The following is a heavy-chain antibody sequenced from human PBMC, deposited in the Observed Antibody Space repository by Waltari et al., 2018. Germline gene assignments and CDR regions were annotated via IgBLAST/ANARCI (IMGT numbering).Heavy chain of an antibody. CDR1: GGSITSNRHY. J-gene: IGHJ3*01. D-gene: IGHD3-16*01. Sequence: QLHLQESGPGLVKPSDTLSVTCSVSGGSITSNRHYWAWIRQPPGKGLEWTATISYRGATYNTPTLKRRVTISVDTSKNQFSLKLSSVTAADTAVYYCATYIGASIGTAAFDVWGQGTMVTVSS. CDR2: ISYRGAT. V-gene: IGHV4-39*01. CDR3: ATYIGASIGTAAFDV.